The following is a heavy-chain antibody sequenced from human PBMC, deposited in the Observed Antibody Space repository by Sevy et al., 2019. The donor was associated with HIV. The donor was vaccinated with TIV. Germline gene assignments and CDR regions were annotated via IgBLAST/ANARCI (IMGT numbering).Heavy chain of an antibody. CDR3: ARVHCSSTSCYYYYGMDV. D-gene: IGHD2-2*01. Sequence: ASVKVSCKASGGTFSSYAISWVRQAPGQGLEWMGGIIPIFGTTNYAQKFQGRVTITADESTSTAYMELSSLRSEDTAVYYCARVHCSSTSCYYYYGMDVWGQGTTVTVSS. V-gene: IGHV1-69*13. CDR2: IIPIFGTT. J-gene: IGHJ6*02. CDR1: GGTFSSYA.